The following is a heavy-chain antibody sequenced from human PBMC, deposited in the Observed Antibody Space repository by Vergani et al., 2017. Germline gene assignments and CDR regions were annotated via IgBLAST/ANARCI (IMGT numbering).Heavy chain of an antibody. J-gene: IGHJ5*02. Sequence: QVQLVQSGAEVKKPGASVKVSCKASGYTFTSYGISWVRQAPGQGLEWMGWINAYNGNTNYAQKVQGRVTMTTDTSTSTAYMELRSLRSDDTAVYYCARDFSDFSFVWWFDPWGQGTPVTVSS. CDR3: ARDFSDFSFVWWFDP. D-gene: IGHD3-3*01. CDR1: GYTFTSYG. V-gene: IGHV1-18*01. CDR2: INAYNGNT.